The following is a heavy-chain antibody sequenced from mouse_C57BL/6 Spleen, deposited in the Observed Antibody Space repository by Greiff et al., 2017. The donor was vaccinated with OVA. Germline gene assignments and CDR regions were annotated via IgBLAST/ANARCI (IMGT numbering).Heavy chain of an antibody. CDR1: GFTFSDYY. CDR3: ARHYYGSSYGGYYAMDY. CDR2: ISNGGGST. J-gene: IGHJ4*01. Sequence: EVKLMESGGGLVQPGGSLKLSCAASGFTFSDYYMYWVRQTPEKRLEWVAYISNGGGSTYYPDTVKGRFTISRDNAKNTLYLQMSRLKSEDTAMYYCARHYYGSSYGGYYAMDYWGQGTSVTVSS. V-gene: IGHV5-12*01. D-gene: IGHD1-1*01.